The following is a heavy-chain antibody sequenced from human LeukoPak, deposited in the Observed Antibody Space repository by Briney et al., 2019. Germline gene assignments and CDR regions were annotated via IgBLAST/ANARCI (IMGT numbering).Heavy chain of an antibody. J-gene: IGHJ6*02. CDR3: SREDVVSASADGIDV. Sequence: GGSLTLSSAASGFTFSSYSVKWVRHAPGEGLEWVSSISSSSSYIYYADSVKGRFTITRDNAKTTLYLQMNSLRAEDTAVYYCSREDVVSASADGIDVWGQGTTVTVSS. CDR1: GFTFSSYS. CDR2: ISSSSSYI. D-gene: IGHD2-2*01. V-gene: IGHV3-21*01.